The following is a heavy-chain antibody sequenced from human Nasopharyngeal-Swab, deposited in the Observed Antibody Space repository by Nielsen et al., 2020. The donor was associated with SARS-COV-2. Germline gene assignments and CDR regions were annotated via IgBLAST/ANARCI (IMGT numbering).Heavy chain of an antibody. D-gene: IGHD3-3*01. J-gene: IGHJ6*02. Sequence: ASVKVSCKASGYTFTSYDFNWVRQATGQGLEWMGWMNPNTGNTGYAQKFQGRVTMTRNTSISTAYMELSSLRSEDTAVYYCASGRFLEWLLGYYGMDVWGQGTTVTVSS. CDR2: MNPNTGNT. CDR1: GYTFTSYD. V-gene: IGHV1-8*01. CDR3: ASGRFLEWLLGYYGMDV.